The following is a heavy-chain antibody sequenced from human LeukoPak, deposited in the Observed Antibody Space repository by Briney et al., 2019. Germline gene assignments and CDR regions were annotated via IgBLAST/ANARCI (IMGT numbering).Heavy chain of an antibody. CDR2: VFYTGGT. J-gene: IGHJ4*02. CDR3: ASWTYSGSFDY. CDR1: GGSIRSNSNY. Sequence: SETLSLTCSVSGGSIRSNSNYWGWIRQPPRKGLEWMGSVFYTGGTYYNPSLKSRVTTSVDTSKNQFSLKLSYVTAEDTAVYYCASWTYSGSFDYWGQGTLVTVSS. D-gene: IGHD1-26*01. V-gene: IGHV4-39*01.